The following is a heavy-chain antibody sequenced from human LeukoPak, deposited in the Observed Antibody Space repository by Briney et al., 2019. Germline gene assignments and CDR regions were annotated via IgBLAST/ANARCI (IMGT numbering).Heavy chain of an antibody. D-gene: IGHD4-17*01. J-gene: IGHJ3*02. CDR3: ARPMDYGDTIDAFDI. V-gene: IGHV1-18*04. CDR2: ISAYNGNT. CDR1: GYTFTDYY. Sequence: GASVKVSCKASGYTFTDYYINWVRQAPGQGLEWMGWISAYNGNTNYAQKLQGRVTMTTDTSTSTAYMELRSLRSDDTAVYYCARPMDYGDTIDAFDIWGQGTMVTVSS.